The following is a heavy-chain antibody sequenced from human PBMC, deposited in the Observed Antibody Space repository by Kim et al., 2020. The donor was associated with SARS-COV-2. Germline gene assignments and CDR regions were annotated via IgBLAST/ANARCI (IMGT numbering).Heavy chain of an antibody. CDR2: IYYSGST. J-gene: IGHJ4*02. V-gene: IGHV4-39*01. CDR1: GGSISSSSYY. Sequence: SDTLSLTCTVSGGSISSSSYYWGWIRQPPGKGLEWIGSIYYSGSTYYNPSLKSRVTISVDTSKNQFSLKLSSVTAADTAVYYCARHSIAAAGTDYWGQGTLVTVSS. D-gene: IGHD6-13*01. CDR3: ARHSIAAAGTDY.